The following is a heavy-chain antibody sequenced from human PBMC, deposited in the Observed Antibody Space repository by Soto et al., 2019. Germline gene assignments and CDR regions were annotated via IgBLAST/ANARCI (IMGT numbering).Heavy chain of an antibody. V-gene: IGHV3-30*03. CDR1: GFTFSSYG. D-gene: IGHD2-2*01. J-gene: IGHJ4*02. CDR3: ATALGYCSSTSCYPGDPPNDY. Sequence: GGSLILSCAASGFTFSSYGMHWVRQAPGKGLEWVAVISYDGSNKYYADSVKGRFTISRDNSKNTLYLQMNSLRAEDTAVYYCATALGYCSSTSCYPGDPPNDYWGQGTLVTVSS. CDR2: ISYDGSNK.